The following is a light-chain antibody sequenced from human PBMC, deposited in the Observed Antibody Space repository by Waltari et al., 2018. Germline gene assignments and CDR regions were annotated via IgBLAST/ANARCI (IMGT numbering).Light chain of an antibody. CDR2: EDN. Sequence: NFMLTQPHSVSESPGKSVTISCTRSSGSIASNYVQWYQQRPGSYPTTVIYEDNQRPSGVPDRFSGSIDSSSNSASLTISGLKTEDEADYYCQSYDSSNPWVFGGGTKLTVL. CDR1: SGSIASNY. V-gene: IGLV6-57*01. J-gene: IGLJ3*02. CDR3: QSYDSSNPWV.